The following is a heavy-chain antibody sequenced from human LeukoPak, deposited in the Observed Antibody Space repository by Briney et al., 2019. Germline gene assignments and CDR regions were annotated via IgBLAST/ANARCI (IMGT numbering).Heavy chain of an antibody. CDR3: ARSPDGFDL. CDR2: LKPDGGEK. J-gene: IGHJ2*01. V-gene: IGHV3-7*03. CDR1: GFTFNNFW. Sequence: GGSLRLSCAASGFTFNNFWMSWVRQAPGKGLEWVANLKPDGGEKYYVDSVKGRFTISRDNPKSSLYLQMNSLRAEDTAVYYCARSPDGFDLWGRGTLVTVSP.